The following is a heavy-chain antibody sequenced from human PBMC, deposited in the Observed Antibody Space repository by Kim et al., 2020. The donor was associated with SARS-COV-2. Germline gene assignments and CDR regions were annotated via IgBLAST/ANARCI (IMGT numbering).Heavy chain of an antibody. V-gene: IGHV4-61*02. CDR2: IYTSGST. D-gene: IGHD3-10*01. J-gene: IGHJ5*02. Sequence: SETLSLTCTVSGGSISSGSYYWSWIRQPAGKGLEWIGRIYTSGSTNYNPSLKSRVTISVDTSKNQFSLKLSSVTAADTAVYYCARGGETDWFDPWGQGTLVTVSS. CDR1: GGSISSGSYY. CDR3: ARGGETDWFDP.